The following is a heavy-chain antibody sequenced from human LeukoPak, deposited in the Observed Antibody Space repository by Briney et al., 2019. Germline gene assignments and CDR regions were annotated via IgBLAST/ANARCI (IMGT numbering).Heavy chain of an antibody. J-gene: IGHJ4*02. CDR3: AKVVVREITMIVVANDY. CDR2: ISGSGGST. Sequence: PGGSLRLSCAASGFTFSSYAMSWVRQAPGKGLEWVSGISGSGGSTYYADSVKGRFTISRDNSKNTLYLQMNSLRAEDTAVYYCAKVVVREITMIVVANDYWGQGTLVSVSS. CDR1: GFTFSSYA. D-gene: IGHD3-22*01. V-gene: IGHV3-23*01.